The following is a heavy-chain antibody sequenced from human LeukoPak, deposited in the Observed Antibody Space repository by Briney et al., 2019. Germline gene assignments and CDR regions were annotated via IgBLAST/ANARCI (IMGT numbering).Heavy chain of an antibody. V-gene: IGHV4-59*08. Sequence: SETLSLTCTVSGGSISSYYWSWTRQPPGKGLEWIGYIYYSGSTNYNPSLKSRVTISVDTSKNQFSLKLSSVTAADTAVYYCARSRVGVPAAPYYFDYWGQGTLVTVSS. CDR1: GGSISSYY. CDR3: ARSRVGVPAAPYYFDY. J-gene: IGHJ4*02. D-gene: IGHD2-2*01. CDR2: IYYSGST.